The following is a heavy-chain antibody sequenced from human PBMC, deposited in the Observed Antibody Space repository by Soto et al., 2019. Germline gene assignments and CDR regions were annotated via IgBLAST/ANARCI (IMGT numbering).Heavy chain of an antibody. CDR2: IIPIFGTA. D-gene: IGHD2-8*01. Sequence: QVQLVQSGAEVKKPGSSVKVSCKASGGTFSSYAISWVRQAPGQGLEWMGGIIPIFGTANYAQRFQSRVTITANESTSSAYMELSSMRSEDSAVYYCTREEYCTNGVCYNWLDPWGQGTLVTVSS. V-gene: IGHV1-69*01. CDR3: TREEYCTNGVCYNWLDP. J-gene: IGHJ5*02. CDR1: GGTFSSYA.